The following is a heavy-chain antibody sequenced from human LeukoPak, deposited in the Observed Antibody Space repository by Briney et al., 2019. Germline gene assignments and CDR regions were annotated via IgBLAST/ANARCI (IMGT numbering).Heavy chain of an antibody. D-gene: IGHD4-17*01. CDR1: GFTFSSYC. CDR3: TKQGRQTTVTQGNWFDP. Sequence: PGGSLRLSCAASGFTFSSYCMHWVRQAPGKGLEWVAVISSDGSNKYYADSVQGRFTISRDNSKNTLYLQMNSRRAEDTAVYYCTKQGRQTTVTQGNWFDPWGQGTLVTVSS. V-gene: IGHV3-30*18. J-gene: IGHJ5*02. CDR2: ISSDGSNK.